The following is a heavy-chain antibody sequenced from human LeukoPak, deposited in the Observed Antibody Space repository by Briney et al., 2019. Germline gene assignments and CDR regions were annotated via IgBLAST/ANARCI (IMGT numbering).Heavy chain of an antibody. Sequence: PGGSLRLSCAASGFTFSSYSMNWVRQAPGKGLEWVSYISSSSNTIYYADSVKGRFTISRDNAKNSLYLQMNSLRDEDTAVYYCARVWSSGWSEGAFDIWGQGTMVTVFS. J-gene: IGHJ3*02. CDR1: GFTFSSYS. D-gene: IGHD6-19*01. CDR3: ARVWSSGWSEGAFDI. CDR2: ISSSSNTI. V-gene: IGHV3-48*02.